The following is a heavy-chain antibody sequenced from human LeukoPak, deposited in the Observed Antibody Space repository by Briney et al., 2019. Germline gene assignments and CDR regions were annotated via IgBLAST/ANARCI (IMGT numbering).Heavy chain of an antibody. J-gene: IGHJ6*02. CDR3: ARDRDDYVWGSYRYYGYYYYGMDV. CDR2: IKQDGSEK. V-gene: IGHV3-7*01. Sequence: PGGSLRLSCAASGFTFSSYWMSWVRQAPGKGLEWVANIKQDGSEKYYVDPVKGRFTISRDNAKNSLYLRMNSLRAEDTAVYYCARDRDDYVWGSYRYYGYYYYGMDVWGQGTTVTVSS. D-gene: IGHD3-16*02. CDR1: GFTFSSYW.